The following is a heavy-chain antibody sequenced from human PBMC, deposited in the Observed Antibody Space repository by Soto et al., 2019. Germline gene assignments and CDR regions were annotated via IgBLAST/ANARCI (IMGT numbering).Heavy chain of an antibody. CDR1: GITFRSNS. CDR2: ITSSSSYR. D-gene: IGHD3-10*01. V-gene: IGHV3-21*01. J-gene: IGHJ5*02. Sequence: GGTLRLPCAASGITFRSNSMNWGRQAPGKGLEWVSSITSSSSYRYYADSVKGRFTISRYNAKTSLYLQMNSLRAEDTAVYYFAREGLCFGNPLGWFDPWGQGTLVTVSS. CDR3: AREGLCFGNPLGWFDP.